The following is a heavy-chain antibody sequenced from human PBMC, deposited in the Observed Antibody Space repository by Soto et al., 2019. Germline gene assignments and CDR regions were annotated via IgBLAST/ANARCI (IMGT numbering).Heavy chain of an antibody. CDR1: GGSVSSGSYY. CDR2: IYYSGST. V-gene: IGHV4-61*01. CDR3: ARDHAAAAGFYGY. D-gene: IGHD6-13*01. J-gene: IGHJ4*02. Sequence: QVQLQESGPGLVKPSETLSLTCTVSGGSVSSGSYYWSWIRQPPGKGLEWIGYIYYSGSTNYNPSLKSRVTISVDTSKNQFSLKLSSVTAPDTAVYYCARDHAAAAGFYGYWGQGTLVTVSS.